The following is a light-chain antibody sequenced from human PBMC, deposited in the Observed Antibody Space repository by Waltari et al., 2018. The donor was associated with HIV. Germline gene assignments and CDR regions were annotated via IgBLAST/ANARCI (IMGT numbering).Light chain of an antibody. Sequence: EIVLTQSPATLSLSPGERATLSCRASQSVSSYLAWYQQKSGQAPRLLIYDASNRATGIPARFSGSGPGTDFTLTISSLEPEDFAVYYCQQRSNWLTFGGGTKVEIK. CDR2: DAS. J-gene: IGKJ4*01. CDR1: QSVSSY. CDR3: QQRSNWLT. V-gene: IGKV3D-11*02.